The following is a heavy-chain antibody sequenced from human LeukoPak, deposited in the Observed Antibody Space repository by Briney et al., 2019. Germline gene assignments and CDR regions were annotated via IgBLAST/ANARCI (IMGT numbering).Heavy chain of an antibody. Sequence: PGGSLRLSCAASGFTFSSYWMSWVRQAPGKGLEWVANIKQDGSEKYYVDSVKGRFTISRDNAKNSLYLQMNSLRAEDTAVYYCARERLYYKVDDVYYYYYYMDVWGKGTTVTVSS. V-gene: IGHV3-7*01. CDR3: ARERLYYKVDDVYYYYYYMDV. D-gene: IGHD3-10*01. CDR1: GFTFSSYW. J-gene: IGHJ6*03. CDR2: IKQDGSEK.